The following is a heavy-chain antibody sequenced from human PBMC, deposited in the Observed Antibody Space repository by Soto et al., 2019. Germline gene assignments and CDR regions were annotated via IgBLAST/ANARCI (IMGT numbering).Heavy chain of an antibody. V-gene: IGHV3-11*01. CDR2: ISSSGSTI. CDR1: GFTFSDYY. Sequence: GGSLRLSCAASGFTFSDYYMSWIRQAPGKGLEWVSYISSSGSTIYYADSVKGRFTISRDNAKNSLYLQMNSLRAEDTAVYYCARVKGGDYDFWSGYPKGYYFDYWGQGTLVTVSS. D-gene: IGHD3-3*01. CDR3: ARVKGGDYDFWSGYPKGYYFDY. J-gene: IGHJ4*02.